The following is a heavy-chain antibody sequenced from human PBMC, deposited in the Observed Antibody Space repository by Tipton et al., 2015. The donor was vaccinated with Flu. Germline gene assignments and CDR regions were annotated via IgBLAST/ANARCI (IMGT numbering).Heavy chain of an antibody. D-gene: IGHD2-15*01. J-gene: IGHJ4*02. CDR2: IFRTGNT. V-gene: IGHV4-38-2*02. Sequence: TLSLTCTISGDSISSDYYWGWIRQPPGKGLEWIGNIFRTGNTYRNPSLKSRVTISIDTSKNQFSLRVFSVTAADTAVYYCARDHCSGGSCYSDYWGQGTLVTVSS. CDR3: ARDHCSGGSCYSDY. CDR1: GDSISSDYY.